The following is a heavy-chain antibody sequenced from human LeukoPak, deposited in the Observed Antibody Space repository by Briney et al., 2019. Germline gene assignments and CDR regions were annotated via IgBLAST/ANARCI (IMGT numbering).Heavy chain of an antibody. CDR1: GFTFSSDG. D-gene: IGHD6-13*01. V-gene: IGHV3-30*18. Sequence: GRSLRLSCAASGFTFSSDGMHWVRQAPGKGLEWVAVISYDGSSKYYADSVRGRFTISRDNSKNTLYLQMNSLRGEDTAVYYCAKVRSSTWSLDFWGQGTLVTVSS. CDR3: AKVRSSTWSLDF. CDR2: ISYDGSSK. J-gene: IGHJ4*02.